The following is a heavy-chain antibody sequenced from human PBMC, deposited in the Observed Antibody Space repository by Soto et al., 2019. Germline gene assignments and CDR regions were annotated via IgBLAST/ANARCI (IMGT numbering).Heavy chain of an antibody. Sequence: GASVKVSCKASGYTFTSYGISWVRQAPGQGLEWMGWISAYNGNTNYAQKLQGRVTMTTDTSTSTAYMELRSLRSDDTAVYHCARSPAVLTGPLIYNWFDPWGQGTLVTVSS. V-gene: IGHV1-18*01. CDR1: GYTFTSYG. J-gene: IGHJ5*02. CDR2: ISAYNGNT. CDR3: ARSPAVLTGPLIYNWFDP. D-gene: IGHD3-9*01.